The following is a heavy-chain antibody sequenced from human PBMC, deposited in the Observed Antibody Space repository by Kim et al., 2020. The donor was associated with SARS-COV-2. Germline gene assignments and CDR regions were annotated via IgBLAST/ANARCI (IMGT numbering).Heavy chain of an antibody. V-gene: IGHV5-10-1*01. D-gene: IGHD3-10*01. CDR3: TRPSSRGDYYFDL. J-gene: IGHJ4*02. CDR1: GYSFTVYW. CDR2: IDPRDSRT. Sequence: GESLKISCKASGYSFTVYWINWVRQVPGKGLQWMGKIDPRDSRTNYSPSFQGRVTISIDKSTNTAYLQWSSLGASDSAIYYCTRPSSRGDYYFDLWGQGTPVTVSS.